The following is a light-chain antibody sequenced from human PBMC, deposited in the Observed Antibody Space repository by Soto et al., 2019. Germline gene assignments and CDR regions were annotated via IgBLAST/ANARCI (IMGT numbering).Light chain of an antibody. J-gene: IGKJ5*01. CDR3: HQRQYWPPIT. CDR2: DAS. V-gene: IGKV3-11*01. Sequence: VVLTQSPATLSLSPGERATLSCRTSLSVSVYLDWYQQKPGQAPRLLISDASNRATGIPARFSGSGSGTDFTLTISSLEPEDFAVYYCHQRQYWPPITFXQGTRTEIK. CDR1: LSVSVY.